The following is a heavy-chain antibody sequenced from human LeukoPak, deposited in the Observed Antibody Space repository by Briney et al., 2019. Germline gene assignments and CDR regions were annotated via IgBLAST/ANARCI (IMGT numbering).Heavy chain of an antibody. V-gene: IGHV3-7*03. J-gene: IGHJ4*02. CDR1: GFTFSDYW. Sequence: GGSLRLSCAASGFTFSDYWMSWVRQAPEKGLERGANIRQDGSDKYYVDSVKGRFTISRDNAKNSLYLQMNSLRAEDTAVYYCARVLSRYCSSAGCYDGVFDYWGQGTLVTVSS. CDR3: ARVLSRYCSSAGCYDGVFDY. CDR2: IRQDGSDK. D-gene: IGHD2-2*01.